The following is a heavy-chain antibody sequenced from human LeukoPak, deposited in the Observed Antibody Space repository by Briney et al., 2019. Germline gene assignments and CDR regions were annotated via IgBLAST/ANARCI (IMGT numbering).Heavy chain of an antibody. J-gene: IGHJ4*02. CDR3: AREECSGGSCYYGLGYSFDY. CDR2: IIPILGIA. CDR1: GGTFSSYA. Sequence: SVKVSCKASGGTFSSYAISWVRQAPGQGLERMGRIIPILGIANYAQKFQGRVTITADKSTSTAYMELSSLRSEDTAVYYCAREECSGGSCYYGLGYSFDYWGQGTLVTVSS. D-gene: IGHD2-15*01. V-gene: IGHV1-69*04.